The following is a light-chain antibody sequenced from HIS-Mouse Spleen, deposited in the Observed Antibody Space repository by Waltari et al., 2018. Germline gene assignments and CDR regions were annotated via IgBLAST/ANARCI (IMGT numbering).Light chain of an antibody. V-gene: IGKV1-9*01. CDR2: AAS. CDR1: QGISSY. J-gene: IGKJ1*01. CDR3: QQLNSYPPT. Sequence: DIELTQSPSFLSASVGDSVTITCRASQGISSYLAWYQQKPGKAPKLLIYAASTLQSGVPSRFSGSGSGTEFTITISSLQPEDFATYYCQQLNSYPPTFGQGTKVEIK.